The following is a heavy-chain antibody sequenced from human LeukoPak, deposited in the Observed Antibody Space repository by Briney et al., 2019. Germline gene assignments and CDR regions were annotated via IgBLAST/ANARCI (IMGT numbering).Heavy chain of an antibody. Sequence: ASVKVSCKASGYTFTGYYMHWVRQAPGQGLEWMGWINPNSGCTNYAQKFQGRVTMTRDTSISTAYMELSRLRSDDTAVYYCAGEYSSSGLDYWGQGTLVTVSS. CDR3: AGEYSSSGLDY. D-gene: IGHD6-6*01. J-gene: IGHJ4*02. CDR2: INPNSGCT. V-gene: IGHV1-2*02. CDR1: GYTFTGYY.